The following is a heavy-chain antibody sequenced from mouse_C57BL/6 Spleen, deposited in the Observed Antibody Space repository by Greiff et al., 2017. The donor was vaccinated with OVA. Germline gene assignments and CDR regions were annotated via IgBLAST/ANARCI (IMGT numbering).Heavy chain of an antibody. Sequence: VKLMESGPGLVQPSQSLSITCTVSGFSLTSYGVHWVRQSPGKGLEWLGVIWSGGSTDYNAAFISRLSISKDNSKSQVFFKMNSLQADDTAIYYCARASSYYSNYEWYFDVWGTGTTVTVSS. CDR1: GFSLTSYG. D-gene: IGHD2-5*01. V-gene: IGHV2-2*01. CDR2: IWSGGST. J-gene: IGHJ1*03. CDR3: ARASSYYSNYEWYFDV.